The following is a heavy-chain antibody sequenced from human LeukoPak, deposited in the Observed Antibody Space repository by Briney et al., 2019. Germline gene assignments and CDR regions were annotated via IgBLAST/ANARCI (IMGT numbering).Heavy chain of an antibody. D-gene: IGHD3-10*01. V-gene: IGHV1-18*01. CDR1: GYTFTSYG. Sequence: GASVKVSCKASGYTFTSYGISWVRQAPGQGLEWMGWISSYNGNTNYAQKLQGRVTMTTDTSTSTVYLELRSLRSDDTAIYYCARDQRFGELTYFDYWGQGTLVTVSS. CDR2: ISSYNGNT. J-gene: IGHJ4*02. CDR3: ARDQRFGELTYFDY.